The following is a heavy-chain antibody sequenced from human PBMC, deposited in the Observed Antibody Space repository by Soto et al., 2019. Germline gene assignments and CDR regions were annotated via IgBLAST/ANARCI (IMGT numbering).Heavy chain of an antibody. V-gene: IGHV4-59*08. J-gene: IGHJ4*02. CDR2: IYYSGST. D-gene: IGHD2-15*01. CDR1: GGSISSYY. CDR3: ARNDRYCSGGRCYGYFDY. Sequence: SETLSLTCTVSGGSISSYYWSWIRQPPGKGLEWIGYIYYSGSTNYNPSLKSRVTISVATSKNQFSLKLSSVTAADTAVYYCARNDRYCSGGRCYGYFDYWGQGTLVTVSS.